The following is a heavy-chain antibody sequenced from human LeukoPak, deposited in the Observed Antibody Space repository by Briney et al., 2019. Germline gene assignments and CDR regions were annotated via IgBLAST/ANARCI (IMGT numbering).Heavy chain of an antibody. CDR3: ARVGLTTVTTLDY. CDR1: GGSFSGYY. Sequence: SETLSLTCAVYGGSFSGYYWSWIRQPPGKGPEWIGEINHSGSTNYNPSLKSRVTISVDTSKNQFSLKLSSVTAADTAVYYCARVGLTTVTTLDYWGQGTLVTVSS. D-gene: IGHD4-17*01. CDR2: INHSGST. V-gene: IGHV4-34*01. J-gene: IGHJ4*02.